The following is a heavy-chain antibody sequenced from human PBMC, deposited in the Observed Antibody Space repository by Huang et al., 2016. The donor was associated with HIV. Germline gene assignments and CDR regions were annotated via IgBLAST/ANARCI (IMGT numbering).Heavy chain of an antibody. D-gene: IGHD3-3*02. V-gene: IGHV1-46*01. Sequence: QVQLVQSGAEVKKPGASVKVSCKASGYTFTSYYMHWVRQAPGQGLEWRGIINPSGGSTNYAQKFQGRVTMTRETSTSTVYMELSSLRSEDTAVYYCARVSSYGYFDYWGQGTLVTVSS. CDR2: INPSGGST. CDR3: ARVSSYGYFDY. J-gene: IGHJ4*02. CDR1: GYTFTSYY.